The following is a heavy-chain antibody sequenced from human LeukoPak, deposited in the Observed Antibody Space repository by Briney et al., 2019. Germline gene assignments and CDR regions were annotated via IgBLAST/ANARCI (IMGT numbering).Heavy chain of an antibody. CDR2: IYYSGST. D-gene: IGHD6-13*01. CDR3: ARRYSSSCYGMDV. CDR1: GGSISSSSYY. Sequence: SETRSLTCTVSGGSISSSSYYWGWIRQPPGKGLEWIGSIYYSGSTYYNPSLKSRVTISVDTSKNQFSLKLSSVTAADTAVYYCARRYSSSCYGMDVWGQGTTVTVSS. V-gene: IGHV4-39*01. J-gene: IGHJ6*02.